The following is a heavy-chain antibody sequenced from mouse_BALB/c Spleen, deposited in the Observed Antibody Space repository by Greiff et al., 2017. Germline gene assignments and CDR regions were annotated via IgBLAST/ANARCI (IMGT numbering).Heavy chain of an antibody. J-gene: IGHJ1*01. Sequence: VKLMESGPGLVAPSQSLSITCTVSGFSFTGYGVNWVRQPPGKGLEWLGMIWGDGSTDYNSALKSRMSISKDNSKSQVFLKMNSLQTDDTARYYCARGNWYFDVWGAGTTVTVSS. CDR2: IWGDGST. CDR1: GFSFTGYG. V-gene: IGHV2-6-7*01. CDR3: ARGNWYFDV.